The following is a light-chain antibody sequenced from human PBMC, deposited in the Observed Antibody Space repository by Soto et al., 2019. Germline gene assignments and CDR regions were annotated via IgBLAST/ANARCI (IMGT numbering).Light chain of an antibody. CDR3: QQISHYPYP. J-gene: IGKJ2*01. V-gene: IGKV1-9*01. CDR2: DSY. CDR1: YDISCS. Sequence: DIQLTQSPSFLSASVEDRVTISCRASYDISCSFAWYQQELGKPPKLLIYDSYTLQTGVPSRFTGSGPGRKFTLTISGLQFGDFATYFCQQISHYPYPFGQGTKLEI.